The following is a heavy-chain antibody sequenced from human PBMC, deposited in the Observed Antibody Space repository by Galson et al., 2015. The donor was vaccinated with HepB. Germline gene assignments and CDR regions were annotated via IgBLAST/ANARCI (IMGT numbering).Heavy chain of an antibody. D-gene: IGHD4-17*01. Sequence: SCKASGGTFSNFAISWVRQAPRQGLEWMGGIIPIFGTTNYAQKFQGRLTITADDSTSTANMELSSLKSEDTAVYYCARGTTTNNWNFGLWGRGTLVTVSS. J-gene: IGHJ2*01. V-gene: IGHV1-69*01. CDR3: ARGTTTNNWNFGL. CDR1: GGTFSNFA. CDR2: IIPIFGTT.